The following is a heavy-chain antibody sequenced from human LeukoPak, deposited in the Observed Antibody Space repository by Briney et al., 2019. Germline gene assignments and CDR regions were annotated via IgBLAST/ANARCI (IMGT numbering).Heavy chain of an antibody. D-gene: IGHD3-3*01. J-gene: IGHJ3*02. CDR3: ARGFTIFGVVNDAFDI. V-gene: IGHV3-74*01. Sequence: PGGSLRLSCAASGFTFDDYGMSWVRQAPGKGLVWVSRINSDGSSTSYADSVKGRFTISRDNAKNTLYLQMNSLRAEDTAVYYCARGFTIFGVVNDAFDIWGQGTMVTVSS. CDR1: GFTFDDYG. CDR2: INSDGSST.